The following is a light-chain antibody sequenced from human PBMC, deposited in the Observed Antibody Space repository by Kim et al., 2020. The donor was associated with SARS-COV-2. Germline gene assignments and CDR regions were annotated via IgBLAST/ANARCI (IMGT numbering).Light chain of an antibody. V-gene: IGLV3-21*04. CDR2: YDI. CDR1: NSGSKS. Sequence: APGKTARMTCGGNNSGSKSVHWYQHKPGQAPLLVIYYDIDRPSGIPERFSGSHSGNTSVLTIRRVEAGDEADFYCQVWDNSDDHPVFGGGTQLTVL. J-gene: IGLJ3*02. CDR3: QVWDNSDDHPV.